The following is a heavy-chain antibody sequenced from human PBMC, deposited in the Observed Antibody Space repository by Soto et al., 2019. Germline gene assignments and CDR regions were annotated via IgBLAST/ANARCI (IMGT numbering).Heavy chain of an antibody. CDR2: ISSSSSYI. V-gene: IGHV3-21*01. J-gene: IGHJ6*02. CDR3: ARRTGNGRYGMDV. CDR1: GFTFSSYS. D-gene: IGHD1-1*01. Sequence: EVQLVESGGGLVKPGGSLRLCCAASGFTFSSYSMNWVRQAPGKGLEWVSSISSSSSYIYYADSVKGRFTISRDNAKNSLYLQMNSLRAEDTAVYYCARRTGNGRYGMDVWGQGTTVTVSS.